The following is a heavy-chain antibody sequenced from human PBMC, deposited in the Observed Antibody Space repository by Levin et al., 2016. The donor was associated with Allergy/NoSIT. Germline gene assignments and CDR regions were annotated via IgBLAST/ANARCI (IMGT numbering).Heavy chain of an antibody. Sequence: GESLKISCAASGFTFSSYAMSWVRQAPGKGLEWVSAISGSGGSTYYADSVKGRFTISRDNAKNTLYLQMNSLRAEDTAVYYCARGGHTVVTRAADMGFDPWGQGTLVTVSS. CDR1: GFTFSSYA. CDR3: ARGGHTVVTRAADMGFDP. D-gene: IGHD4-23*01. CDR2: ISGSGGST. V-gene: IGHV3-23*01. J-gene: IGHJ5*02.